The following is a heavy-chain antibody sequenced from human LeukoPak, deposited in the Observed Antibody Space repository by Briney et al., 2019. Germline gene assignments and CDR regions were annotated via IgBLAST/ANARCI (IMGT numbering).Heavy chain of an antibody. CDR1: GGTFSSYA. CDR2: IIPIFGTA. J-gene: IGHJ4*02. CDR3: ARDKGHYGDYPFDY. V-gene: IGHV1-69*01. D-gene: IGHD4-17*01. Sequence: GSSVKVSCKASGGTFSSYAISWVRQAPGQGLEWMGGIIPIFGTANYAQKFQGRVTITADESTNTAYMELSSLRSEDTAVYYCARDKGHYGDYPFDYWGQGTLVTVSS.